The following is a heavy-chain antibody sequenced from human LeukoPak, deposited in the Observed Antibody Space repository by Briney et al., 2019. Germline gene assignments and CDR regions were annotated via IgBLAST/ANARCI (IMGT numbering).Heavy chain of an antibody. CDR1: DFMFSSFG. V-gene: IGHV3-21*01. D-gene: IGHD5-12*01. CDR3: ARGGGSPPYYFDL. CDR2: ISSGSEYI. J-gene: IGHJ4*02. Sequence: GGSLRLSCSAYDFMFSSFGMNWVRQAPGHGLEWVSSISSGSEYIYYSDSVKVRFTISRDNAEKSLFLQMNSLRAEDTAVYYCARGGGSPPYYFDLWGQGTPVTVSS.